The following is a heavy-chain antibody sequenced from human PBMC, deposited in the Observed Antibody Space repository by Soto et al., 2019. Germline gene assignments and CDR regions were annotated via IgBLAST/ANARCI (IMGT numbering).Heavy chain of an antibody. Sequence: VQLVQSGAEVKKPGSSVKVSCKASGGTFSSYAISWVRQAPGQGLEWMGGIIPIFGTANYAQKFQGRVTITADESTSTAYMELSSLRSEDTAVYYCARDPRIAARPSYYYGMDVWGQRTTVTVSS. CDR1: GGTFSSYA. CDR2: IIPIFGTA. CDR3: ARDPRIAARPSYYYGMDV. V-gene: IGHV1-69*01. D-gene: IGHD6-6*01. J-gene: IGHJ6*02.